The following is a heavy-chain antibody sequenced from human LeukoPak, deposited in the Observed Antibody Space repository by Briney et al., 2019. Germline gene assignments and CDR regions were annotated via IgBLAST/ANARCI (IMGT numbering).Heavy chain of an antibody. V-gene: IGHV3-74*03. CDR1: GFTFSRDW. Sequence: GGSLRLSCAASGFTFSRDWMPWVRHAPGKGPEWVSRISDDGSITTYADSVQGRFTISRDNAKSTMFLQMNSLRAEDTAVYFCARRFYQTNVYDRHFDHWGQGILVTVSS. CDR3: ARRFYQTNVYDRHFDH. D-gene: IGHD2-8*01. CDR2: ISDDGSIT. J-gene: IGHJ4*02.